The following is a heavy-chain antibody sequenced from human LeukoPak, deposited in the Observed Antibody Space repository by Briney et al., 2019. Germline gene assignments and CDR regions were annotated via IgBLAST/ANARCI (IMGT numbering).Heavy chain of an antibody. J-gene: IGHJ4*02. D-gene: IGHD2-15*01. Sequence: PGGSLRLSCAASGFTFSSYAMSWVRQAPGKGLEWVSAISGSGGSTYYADSVKGRFTISRDNSKNTLYLQMNSLRAEDTAVYYCAKSGAFVVVVAAIDYWGQGTLVTVSS. CDR1: GFTFSSYA. CDR2: ISGSGGST. CDR3: AKSGAFVVVVAAIDY. V-gene: IGHV3-23*01.